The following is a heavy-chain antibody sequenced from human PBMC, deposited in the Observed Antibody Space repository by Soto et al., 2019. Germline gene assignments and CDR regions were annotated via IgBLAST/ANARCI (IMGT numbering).Heavy chain of an antibody. Sequence: SVKVSCKASGGTFSSYAISWVRQAPGQGLEWMGGIIPIFGTANYAQKFQGRVTITADESTSTAYMELSSLRSEDTAVYYCARSTHRYCSGGSCSNWFDPWGQGTLVTVSS. CDR3: ARSTHRYCSGGSCSNWFDP. V-gene: IGHV1-69*13. CDR2: IIPIFGTA. J-gene: IGHJ5*02. D-gene: IGHD2-15*01. CDR1: GGTFSSYA.